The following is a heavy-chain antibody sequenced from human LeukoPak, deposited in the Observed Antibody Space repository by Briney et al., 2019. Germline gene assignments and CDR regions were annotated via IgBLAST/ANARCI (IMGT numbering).Heavy chain of an antibody. CDR3: ARAGPLLYYDSSGYSRPDAFDI. J-gene: IGHJ3*02. V-gene: IGHV3-7*01. D-gene: IGHD3-22*01. CDR1: GFTFSSYW. Sequence: GGSLRLSCAASGFTFSSYWMSWVRQAPGKGLEWVANIKQDGSEKYYVDSVKGRFTISRDNAKNSLYLQMNSLRAEDTAVYYCARAGPLLYYDSSGYSRPDAFDIRGQGTMVTVSS. CDR2: IKQDGSEK.